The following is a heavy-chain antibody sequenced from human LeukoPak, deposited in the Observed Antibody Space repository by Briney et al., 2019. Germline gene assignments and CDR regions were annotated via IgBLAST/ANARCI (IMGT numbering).Heavy chain of an antibody. Sequence: KPAETQSLTCTVSGGSIRSYYWSWIRQPPGKGLEWIGYIYYSGSTNYNPSLKSRVTISVDTSKNQFSLKLSSVTAADTAVYYCARIVYGTARFDYWGQATMVALCS. CDR3: ARIVYGTARFDY. V-gene: IGHV4-59*01. J-gene: IGHJ4*02. CDR2: IYYSGST. CDR1: GGSIRSYY. D-gene: IGHD5/OR15-5a*01.